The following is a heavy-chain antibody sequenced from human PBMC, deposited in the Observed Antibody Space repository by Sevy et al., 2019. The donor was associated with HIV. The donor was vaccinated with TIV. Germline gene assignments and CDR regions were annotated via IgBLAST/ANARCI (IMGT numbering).Heavy chain of an antibody. CDR3: ARDLSLVRGVIMDY. CDR2: ISRTSSTI. J-gene: IGHJ4*02. CDR1: GFTFSSYS. D-gene: IGHD3-10*01. Sequence: GGSLRLSCAASGFTFSSYSMHWVRQAPGKGLECGSYISRTSSTISYADSVKGRFTISRDNAKNSLYLQMNSLRDEDTAVYYCARDLSLVRGVIMDYWGQGTLVTVSS. V-gene: IGHV3-48*02.